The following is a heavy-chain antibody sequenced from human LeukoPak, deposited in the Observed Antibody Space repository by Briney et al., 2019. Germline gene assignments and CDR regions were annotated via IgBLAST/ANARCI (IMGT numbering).Heavy chain of an antibody. CDR3: ARLDYFASHD. V-gene: IGHV5-51*01. J-gene: IGHJ4*02. CDR1: GYNFPKSW. CDR2: VYPDDSRT. D-gene: IGHD2/OR15-2a*01. Sequence: GESLKISCKASGYNFPKSWIGWVRQMPGKGLEWMAIVYPDDSRTKYSPSFQGQVTISADKSINTAYLQGSSLRASDTAMYYCARLDYFASHDWGQGTLVTVSS.